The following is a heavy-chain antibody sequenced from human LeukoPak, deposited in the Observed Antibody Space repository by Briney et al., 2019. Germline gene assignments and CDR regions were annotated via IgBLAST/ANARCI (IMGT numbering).Heavy chain of an antibody. J-gene: IGHJ4*02. V-gene: IGHV1-2*06. CDR1: GYTFTGYY. CDR3: ARDRYYDILTGYYSL. CDR2: INPNSGGT. D-gene: IGHD3-9*01. Sequence: GASVKVSCKASGYTFTGYYMHWVRQAPGQGLEWMGRINPNSGGTNYAQKFQGRVTMTRNTSISTAYMELSRLRSDDTAVYYCARDRYYDILTGYYSLWGQGTLVTVSS.